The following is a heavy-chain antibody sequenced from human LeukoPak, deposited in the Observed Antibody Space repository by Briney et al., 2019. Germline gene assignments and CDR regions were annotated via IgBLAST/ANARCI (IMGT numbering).Heavy chain of an antibody. CDR3: AKSSGPGGYYYYGMDV. Sequence: GGSLRLSCAASGFTFSSYGMHWVRQAPGKGLEWVSAISGDGGITYYADSVRGRFTISRDNSKSTLYLQMNSLRAEDTAVYYCAKSSGPGGYYYYGMDVWGQGTTVTVSS. CDR1: GFTFSSYG. V-gene: IGHV3-23*01. D-gene: IGHD3-22*01. CDR2: ISGDGGIT. J-gene: IGHJ6*02.